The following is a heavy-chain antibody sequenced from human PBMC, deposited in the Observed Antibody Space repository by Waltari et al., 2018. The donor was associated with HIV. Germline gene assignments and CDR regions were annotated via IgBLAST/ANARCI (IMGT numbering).Heavy chain of an antibody. CDR3: ARLGGVVVVPRGEDY. V-gene: IGHV3-73*02. CDR1: GFIFSDSA. CDR2: IRTKSNNYAT. Sequence: EVQLVESGGGLVQPGGSLRLSCAASGFIFSDSAMHWVRQAPGKSLEWLGRIRTKSNNYATSYAASVQGRFTISRDDSKNMAYLQMSSLETDDTAVYYCARLGGVVVVPRGEDYWGQGTLVTVSS. D-gene: IGHD2-15*01. J-gene: IGHJ4*02.